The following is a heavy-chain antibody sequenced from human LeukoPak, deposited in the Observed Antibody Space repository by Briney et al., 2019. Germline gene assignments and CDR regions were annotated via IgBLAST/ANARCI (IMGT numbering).Heavy chain of an antibody. D-gene: IGHD4-11*01. CDR2: IYYSGST. CDR1: GGSISSSSYY. CDR3: ATSGDSNPWFDP. J-gene: IGHJ5*02. Sequence: SETLSLTCTVSGGSISSSSYYWGWIRQPPGKGLEWIGSIYYSGSTYYNPSLKSRVTISVDTSKNQFSLKLSSVTAADTAVYYCATSGDSNPWFDPWGQGTLVTVSS. V-gene: IGHV4-39*01.